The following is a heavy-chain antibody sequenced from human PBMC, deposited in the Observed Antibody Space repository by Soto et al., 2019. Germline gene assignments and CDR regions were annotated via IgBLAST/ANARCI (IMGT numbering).Heavy chain of an antibody. D-gene: IGHD5-12*01. V-gene: IGHV3-7*01. CDR3: ARENESGYDSVDY. Sequence: GGSLRLSCAASGFTFSSYWMSWVRQAPGKGLEWVANIKQDGSEKYYVDSVKGRFTISRDNAKNSLYLQMNSLRAEDTAVYYCARENESGYDSVDYWGQGTLVTVSS. J-gene: IGHJ4*02. CDR1: GFTFSSYW. CDR2: IKQDGSEK.